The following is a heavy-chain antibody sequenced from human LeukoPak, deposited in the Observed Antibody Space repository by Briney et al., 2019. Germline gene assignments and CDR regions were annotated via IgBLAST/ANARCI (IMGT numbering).Heavy chain of an antibody. CDR3: ARDIKWIQPGYYFDY. J-gene: IGHJ4*02. D-gene: IGHD5-18*01. CDR1: GYTFTSYG. Sequence: ADSVTVSCKASGYTFTSYGISWVRQAPGQGLEWMGWISAYNGKTNYAQKLQGRLTMTTDTSTSTANMELRSLRSDDTAVYYCARDIKWIQPGYYFDYWGQGTLVTSST. V-gene: IGHV1-18*01. CDR2: ISAYNGKT.